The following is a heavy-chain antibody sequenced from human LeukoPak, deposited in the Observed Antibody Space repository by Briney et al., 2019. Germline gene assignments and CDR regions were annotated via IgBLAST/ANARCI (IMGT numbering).Heavy chain of an antibody. J-gene: IGHJ4*02. CDR2: ISYDGSNK. Sequence: PGRSLRLSCAASGFTFSSYAMHWVRQAPGKGLEWVAVISYDGSNKYYADSVKGRFTISRDNSKNTLYLRMNSLRAEDTAVYYCARGAQDTAMDKSVYWGQGTLVTVSS. D-gene: IGHD5-18*01. CDR3: ARGAQDTAMDKSVY. V-gene: IGHV3-30*01. CDR1: GFTFSSYA.